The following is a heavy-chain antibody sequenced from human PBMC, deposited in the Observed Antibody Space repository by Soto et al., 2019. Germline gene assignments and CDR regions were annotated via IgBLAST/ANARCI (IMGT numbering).Heavy chain of an antibody. CDR2: ISSSSSTI. J-gene: IGHJ3*02. V-gene: IGHV3-48*01. CDR1: GFTFSTYN. CDR3: ARAKQWLAGAFDI. D-gene: IGHD6-19*01. Sequence: EVQLVESGGGLVQPGGSLRLSCAASGFTFSTYNMNWVRQAPGKGLEWVSYISSSSSTIYYADSVKGRFTSSRDNAKNSLYLQMNSLRAEDTAVYYCARAKQWLAGAFDIWGQGTMVTVSS.